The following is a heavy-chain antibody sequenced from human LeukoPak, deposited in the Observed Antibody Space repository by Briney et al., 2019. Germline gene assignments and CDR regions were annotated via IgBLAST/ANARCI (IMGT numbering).Heavy chain of an antibody. CDR1: GGSISSSSYS. D-gene: IGHD3-22*01. J-gene: IGHJ4*02. CDR2: IYYSGST. Sequence: SETLPLTCTVSGGSISSSSYSWGWIRQPPGKGLEWIGSIYYSGSTYYNPSLKSRVTISVDTSKDQFSLKLSSVTAADTAVYYCARTAFRYYYDSSGYYLDQYYFDYWGQGTLVTVSS. V-gene: IGHV4-39*01. CDR3: ARTAFRYYYDSSGYYLDQYYFDY.